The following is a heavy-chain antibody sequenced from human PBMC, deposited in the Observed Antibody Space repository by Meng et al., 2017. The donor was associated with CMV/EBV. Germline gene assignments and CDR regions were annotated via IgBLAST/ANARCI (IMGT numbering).Heavy chain of an antibody. J-gene: IGHJ6*02. D-gene: IGHD2-2*01. CDR3: ARVPYCSSTSCYST. Sequence: GGSLRLSCAASGFTFSSYAMHWVRQAPGKGLEYVSAISSNGGSTYYADSVKGRFTISRDNAKNTLYLQMNSLRAEDTAVYYCARVPYCSSTSCYSTWGQGTTVTVSS. CDR1: GFTFSSYA. V-gene: IGHV3-64*02. CDR2: ISSNGGST.